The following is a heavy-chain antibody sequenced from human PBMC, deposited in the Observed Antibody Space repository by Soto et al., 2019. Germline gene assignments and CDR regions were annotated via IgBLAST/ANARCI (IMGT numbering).Heavy chain of an antibody. Sequence: QITLKESGPTLVKPTQTLTLTCTFSGFSLSTSGVGVGWFRQPPGKALEWLALIFWNDDKHYSQSLKSRLTIAKDTAKNPVVLTLTNMDPVDTATYYCAHRSFANDAFDVWGKGTMVTVSS. J-gene: IGHJ3*01. CDR3: AHRSFANDAFDV. D-gene: IGHD3-3*01. V-gene: IGHV2-5*01. CDR2: IFWNDDK. CDR1: GFSLSTSGVG.